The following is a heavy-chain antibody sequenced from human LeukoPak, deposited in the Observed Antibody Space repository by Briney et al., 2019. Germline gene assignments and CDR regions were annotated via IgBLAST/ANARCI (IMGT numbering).Heavy chain of an antibody. D-gene: IGHD3-10*01. Sequence: SETLSLTCTVSGVSISSYHWTWIRQPPGKGLEWIGYVSYSGSTNYNPSLKSRVTISIDTSKNQFSLKLSSVTAADTAVYYCARGVGYYYYMDVWGKGTTVTVSS. CDR1: GVSISSYH. CDR3: ARGVGYYYYMDV. V-gene: IGHV4-59*01. J-gene: IGHJ6*03. CDR2: VSYSGST.